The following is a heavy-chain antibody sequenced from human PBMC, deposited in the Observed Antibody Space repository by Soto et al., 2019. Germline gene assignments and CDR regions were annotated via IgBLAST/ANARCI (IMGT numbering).Heavy chain of an antibody. V-gene: IGHV4-31*03. CDR2: IYYSGST. D-gene: IGHD1-20*01. CDR1: GGSISIGGYY. Sequence: PSETLSLTCTVSGGSISIGGYYWSCIRQHPGKGLEWIGYIYYSGSTYYNPSLKSRVTISVDTSKNQFSLKLSSVTAADTAVYYCARVRSVNWNSAYYGMDVWGQGTTVTVSS. J-gene: IGHJ6*02. CDR3: ARVRSVNWNSAYYGMDV.